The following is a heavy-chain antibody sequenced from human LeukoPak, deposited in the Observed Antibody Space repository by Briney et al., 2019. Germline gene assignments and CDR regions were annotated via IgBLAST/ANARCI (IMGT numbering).Heavy chain of an antibody. CDR3: AKLSDRASTLDY. J-gene: IGHJ4*02. CDR2: INSDGRTT. Sequence: PGGSLRLSCAASGFTFSPYWMHWVRQVPGKGLVWVSLINSDGRTTNYADSVKGRFTISRDNAKNTLYLQMNSLRAEDTAVYYCAKLSDRASTLDYWGQGTLVTVSS. D-gene: IGHD1-14*01. CDR1: GFTFSPYW. V-gene: IGHV3-74*01.